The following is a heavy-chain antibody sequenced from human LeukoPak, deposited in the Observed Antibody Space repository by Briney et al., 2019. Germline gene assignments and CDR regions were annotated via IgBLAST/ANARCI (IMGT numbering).Heavy chain of an antibody. J-gene: IGHJ4*02. CDR2: IYYSGST. V-gene: IGHV4-31*03. Sequence: SETLSLTCTVSGGSISSGGYYWSWIRQHPGKGLEWIGYIYYSGSTYYNPSLKSRVTISVDTSKNQFSLKLSSVTAADTAVYYCASNRFRSPDYFDYWGQGTLVTVSS. CDR3: ASNRFRSPDYFDY. CDR1: GGSISSGGYY. D-gene: IGHD2-21*01.